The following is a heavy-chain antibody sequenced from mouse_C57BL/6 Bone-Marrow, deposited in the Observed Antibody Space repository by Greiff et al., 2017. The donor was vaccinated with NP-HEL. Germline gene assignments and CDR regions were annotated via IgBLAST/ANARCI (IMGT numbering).Heavy chain of an antibody. J-gene: IGHJ2*01. CDR3: EREAGYYDYDEMFVYLDY. Sequence: QVQLQQPGAELVRPGPSVTLSCKASGYTFTSYWMHWVKQRPGQGLEWIGVLDPSDSYTNYNQKFKGTATLTVDTSSSTAYLQLSSLTSEDSAVSYCEREAGYYDYDEMFVYLDYWGQGTTLTVSS. V-gene: IGHV1-59*01. D-gene: IGHD2-4*01. CDR1: GYTFTSYW. CDR2: LDPSDSYT.